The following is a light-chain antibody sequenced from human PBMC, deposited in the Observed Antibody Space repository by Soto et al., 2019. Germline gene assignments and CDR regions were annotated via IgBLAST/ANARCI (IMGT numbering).Light chain of an antibody. Sequence: DIQLTQSPSFLSASVGDRVTITCRASQGISSYLAWYQQKPGKVPKLLIHAASTLQSGVPSRFSGSGSGTEFTLTISSLQPEDFATYYCQQLNTYPMYTFGQGTKLEIK. CDR3: QQLNTYPMYT. J-gene: IGKJ2*01. CDR1: QGISSY. CDR2: AAS. V-gene: IGKV1-9*01.